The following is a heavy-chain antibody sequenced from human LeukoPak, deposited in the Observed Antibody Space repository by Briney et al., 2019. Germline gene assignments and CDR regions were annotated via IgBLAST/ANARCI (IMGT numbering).Heavy chain of an antibody. CDR2: IIPILGMA. V-gene: IGHV1-69*04. Sequence: ASVKVSCKASGGTFSSHVISWVRQSPGQGLEWMGKIIPILGMAHYAQKFQGRVTITADKSTSTAYMELSSLRSEDTAVYYCVREVGYGDYVSTNYWFDPWGQGTLVIVSS. CDR3: VREVGYGDYVSTNYWFDP. CDR1: GGTFSSHV. D-gene: IGHD4-17*01. J-gene: IGHJ5*02.